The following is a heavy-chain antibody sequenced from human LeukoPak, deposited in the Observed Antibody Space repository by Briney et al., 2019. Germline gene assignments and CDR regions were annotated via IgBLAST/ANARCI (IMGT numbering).Heavy chain of an antibody. CDR3: ARWVYYYDF. CDR2: ISAGGDPT. J-gene: IGHJ4*02. V-gene: IGHV3-23*01. Sequence: GSLRLSCSASGFTFSTYAINWVRQAPGKGLEWVSAISAGGDPTLYADSVKGRFTISRDNSRNTLYLQMSNLRVEDTALYYCARWVYYYDFWGQGTLLTVSS. CDR1: GFTFSTYA. D-gene: IGHD5-24*01.